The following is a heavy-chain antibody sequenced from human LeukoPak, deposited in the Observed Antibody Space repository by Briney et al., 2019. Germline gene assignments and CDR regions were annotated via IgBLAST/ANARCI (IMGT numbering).Heavy chain of an antibody. V-gene: IGHV3-11*06. CDR2: ISSSSAYI. J-gene: IGHJ4*02. CDR1: GFTFSDHY. CDR3: AREMSGGATTDY. D-gene: IGHD1-1*01. Sequence: KPGGSPRLSCAASGFTFSDHYMNWIRQAPGKGLEWVSSISSSSAYIKYANFVKGRFTISRDNAKNSLYLQMNSLRAEDTAVYYCAREMSGGATTDYWGQGTLVTVSS.